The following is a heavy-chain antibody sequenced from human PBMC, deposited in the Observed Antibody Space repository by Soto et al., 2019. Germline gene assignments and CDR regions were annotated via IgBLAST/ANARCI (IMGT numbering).Heavy chain of an antibody. Sequence: QVQLVQSGAEVKKPGASVKVSCKASGYTFTSYYMHWVRQAPGQGLEWMGIINPSGGSTSYAQKFQGRVTMTRDTSTSTVYMELSSLTSEDTAVYYCARDGGIAARPGWFDPWGQGTLVTVSS. CDR3: ARDGGIAARPGWFDP. CDR2: INPSGGST. CDR1: GYTFTSYY. J-gene: IGHJ5*02. D-gene: IGHD6-6*01. V-gene: IGHV1-46*01.